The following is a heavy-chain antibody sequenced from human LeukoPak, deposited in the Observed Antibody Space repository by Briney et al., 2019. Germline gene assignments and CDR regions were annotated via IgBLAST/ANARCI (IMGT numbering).Heavy chain of an antibody. CDR2: ISGRGGRT. D-gene: IGHD3-10*01. J-gene: IGHJ5*02. V-gene: IGHV3-23*01. Sequence: QPGGSLRLSCAASGFTFSSYVMSWVRQAPGKGLEWVSAISGRGGRTYYADSVKGRFTSSRDSSRNTLYLQMDSLRAEETAVYYCMVWGVIFLNFQPWGQGTLVTVSS. CDR1: GFTFSSYV. CDR3: MVWGVIFLNFQP.